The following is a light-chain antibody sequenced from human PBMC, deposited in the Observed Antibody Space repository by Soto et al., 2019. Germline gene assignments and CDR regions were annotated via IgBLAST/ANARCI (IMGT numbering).Light chain of an antibody. Sequence: FMLTQAHSVSESPGKTVTSSCTRSSGSIASNYVQWYQQRPGSSPTTVIYEDDQRPSGVPDRFSGSIDSSSNSASLTISGLKTEDEADYYCQSYDSSNQVFGGGTKVTVL. CDR2: EDD. V-gene: IGLV6-57*01. J-gene: IGLJ3*02. CDR1: SGSIASNY. CDR3: QSYDSSNQV.